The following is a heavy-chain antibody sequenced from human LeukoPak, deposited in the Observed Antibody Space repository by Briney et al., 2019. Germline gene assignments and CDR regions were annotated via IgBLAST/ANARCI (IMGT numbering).Heavy chain of an antibody. CDR1: GGSISSGGYY. D-gene: IGHD5-12*01. Sequence: PSETLSLTCTVSGGSISSGGYYWSWIRQHPGKGLEWIGYIYYSGNTYYNPSLKSRVTISVDTSKNQFSLRLSSVTAADTAVYYCARRGYSAYDLDYWGQGTLVTVSS. J-gene: IGHJ4*02. CDR3: ARRGYSAYDLDY. CDR2: IYYSGNT. V-gene: IGHV4-31*03.